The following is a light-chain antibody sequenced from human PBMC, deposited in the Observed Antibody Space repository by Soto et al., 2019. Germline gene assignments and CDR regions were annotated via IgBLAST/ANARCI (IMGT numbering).Light chain of an antibody. V-gene: IGKV3-20*01. CDR3: HQYGSSPWT. J-gene: IGKJ1*01. CDR2: SAS. CDR1: QSVSSSS. Sequence: EIVLTQSPGTLSLSPGQRATLSCRASQSVSSSSLAWYQQKPGKAPRLLIYSASGRATGIPDRFSGSGSGTDFTLTISRLEPEDFAVYYCHQYGSSPWTFGQGTKVEIK.